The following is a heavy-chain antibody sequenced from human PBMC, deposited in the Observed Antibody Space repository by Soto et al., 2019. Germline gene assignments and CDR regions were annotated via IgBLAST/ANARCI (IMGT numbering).Heavy chain of an antibody. CDR1: GYTFTSYA. CDR2: INAGNGNT. D-gene: IGHD6-19*01. Sequence: QVQLVQSGAEVKKPGASVKVSCKASGYTFTSYAMHWVRQAPGQRLEWMGWINAGNGNTKYSQKFQGRVTITRDTSASTAYMELRSLRSEDTAVYYCARGGGWSGGAFDIWGQGTMVTVSS. J-gene: IGHJ3*02. CDR3: ARGGGWSGGAFDI. V-gene: IGHV1-3*01.